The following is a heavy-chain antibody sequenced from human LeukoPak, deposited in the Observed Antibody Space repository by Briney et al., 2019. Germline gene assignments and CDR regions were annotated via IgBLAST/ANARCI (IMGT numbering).Heavy chain of an antibody. V-gene: IGHV1-8*01. CDR2: MNPISGET. Sequence: ASVKVSCKASGYTFTDYDVTWVRQAAGQGLEWMGWMNPISGETGYAQNFQGRLTMTRDSSITTAYMELSSLRYADTAVYFCTRAIRHQSLSEYWGQGTQVTVSS. CDR3: TRAIRHQSLSEY. D-gene: IGHD2-21*01. CDR1: GYTFTDYD. J-gene: IGHJ4*02.